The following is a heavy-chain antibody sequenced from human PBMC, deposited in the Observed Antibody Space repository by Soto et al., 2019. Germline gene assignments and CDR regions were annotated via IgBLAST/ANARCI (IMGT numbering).Heavy chain of an antibody. J-gene: IGHJ6*02. Sequence: SETLSLTCAVYGGSFSGYYWSWIRQPPGKGLEWIGEINHSGSTNYNPSLKSRVTISVDTSKNQFSLKLSSVTAADTAVYYCARGGNIGSGSYYYYYYYGMEVWGQRTT. V-gene: IGHV4-34*01. CDR2: INHSGST. D-gene: IGHD3-10*01. CDR1: GGSFSGYY. CDR3: ARGGNIGSGSYYYYYYYGMEV.